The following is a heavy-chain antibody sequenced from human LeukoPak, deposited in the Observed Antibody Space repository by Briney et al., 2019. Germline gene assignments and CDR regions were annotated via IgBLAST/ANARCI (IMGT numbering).Heavy chain of an antibody. Sequence: PGRSLRLSCAASGFTFNNHAMHWVPQVPGKGLVWVSRIKSDGSSTSYADSVKGRFTISRDNAKNTLYLQMNSLRAEDTAVYYCVRGLSVIATLPGFWGQGTLVTVSS. CDR3: VRGLSVIATLPGF. J-gene: IGHJ4*02. D-gene: IGHD2-21*01. V-gene: IGHV3-74*01. CDR2: IKSDGSST. CDR1: GFTFNNHA.